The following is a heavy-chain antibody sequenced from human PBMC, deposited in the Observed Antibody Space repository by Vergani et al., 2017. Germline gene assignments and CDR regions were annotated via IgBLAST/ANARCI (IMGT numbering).Heavy chain of an antibody. V-gene: IGHV7-4-1*02. Sequence: QVQLVQSGAEVKKPGASVKVSCKASGYTFTSYAMNWVRQAPGQGLEWMGWINTNTGNPTYAQGFTGRFVFSLDTSVSTAYLQISSLKAEDTAVYYCARDSRYCSSTSCYVGRDWFDPWGQGTLVTVSS. J-gene: IGHJ5*02. D-gene: IGHD2-2*01. CDR3: ARDSRYCSSTSCYVGRDWFDP. CDR1: GYTFTSYA. CDR2: INTNTGNP.